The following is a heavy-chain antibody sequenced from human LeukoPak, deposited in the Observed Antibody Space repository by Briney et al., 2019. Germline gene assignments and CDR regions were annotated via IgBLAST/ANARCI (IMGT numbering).Heavy chain of an antibody. CDR2: INDDGRTT. V-gene: IGHV3-74*01. D-gene: IGHD7-27*01. J-gene: IGHJ5*02. CDR3: VRDLGPGDS. Sequence: GGSLRLSCVASGFRFSSRWMHWVRQAPGKGLVWVSRINDDGRTTTYADSVKGRFTIPRDNAKNTLYLQMNSLRAEDTAVYYCVRDLGPGDSWGQGTLVTVSS. CDR1: GFRFSSRW.